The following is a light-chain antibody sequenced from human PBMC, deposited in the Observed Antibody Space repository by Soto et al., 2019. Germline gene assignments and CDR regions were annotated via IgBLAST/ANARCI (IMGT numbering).Light chain of an antibody. CDR3: QQYENYWT. J-gene: IGKJ1*01. Sequence: IQMTQSRSSLSASVGCRVTITCRASQSVSFWLAWYQQTPGKAPKLLIYKASTLESGVPSRFSGSGSGTEFTLTISNLKPDDSATYYCQQYENYWTFGQGTKVDIK. CDR1: QSVSFW. CDR2: KAS. V-gene: IGKV1-5*03.